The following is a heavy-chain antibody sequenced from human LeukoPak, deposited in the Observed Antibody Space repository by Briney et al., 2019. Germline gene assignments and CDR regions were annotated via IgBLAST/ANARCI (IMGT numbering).Heavy chain of an antibody. CDR2: ISSSSSYI. V-gene: IGHV3-21*01. Sequence: GGSLRLSCAASGFTFSSYGMNWVRQAPGKGLEWVSSISSSSSYIYYADSVKGRFTISRDNAKNSLYLQMNSLRAEDTAVYYCARAAYDFWSGDNWFDPWGQGTLVTVSS. CDR1: GFTFSSYG. J-gene: IGHJ5*02. D-gene: IGHD3-3*01. CDR3: ARAAYDFWSGDNWFDP.